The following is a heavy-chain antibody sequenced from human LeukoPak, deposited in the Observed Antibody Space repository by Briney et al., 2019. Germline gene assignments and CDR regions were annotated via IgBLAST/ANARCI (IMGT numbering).Heavy chain of an antibody. D-gene: IGHD6-13*01. V-gene: IGHV4-34*01. CDR1: GGSFSGYY. J-gene: IGHJ4*02. CDR2: INHSGST. Sequence: SEALSLTCAVYGGSFSGYYWSWIRQPPGKGLEWIGEINHSGSTNYNPSLKSRVTISVDTSKNQFSLKLSSVTAADTAVYYCARVGYSSSWYDPPDFDYWGQGTLVTVSS. CDR3: ARVGYSSSWYDPPDFDY.